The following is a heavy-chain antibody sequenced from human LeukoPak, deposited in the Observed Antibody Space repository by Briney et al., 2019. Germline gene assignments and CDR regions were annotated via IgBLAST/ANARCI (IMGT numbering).Heavy chain of an antibody. CDR2: IYTSGST. CDR1: GGSISSYY. D-gene: IGHD6-19*01. V-gene: IGHV4-4*07. CDR3: ARGPPGAVAGNFDY. J-gene: IGHJ4*02. Sequence: SETLSLTCTVSGGSISSYYWSWIRQPAGKGLEWIGRIYTSGSTNYNPSLKSRVTMSVDTSKNQFSLKLSSVTAADTAVYYCARGPPGAVAGNFDYWGQGTLVTVSS.